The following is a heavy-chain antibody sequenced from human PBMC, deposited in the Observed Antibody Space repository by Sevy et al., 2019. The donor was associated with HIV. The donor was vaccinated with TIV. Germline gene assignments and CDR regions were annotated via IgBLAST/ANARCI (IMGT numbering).Heavy chain of an antibody. CDR2: ISGSGGRT. Sequence: GGSLRLSCAASGFTFSSYAMSWVRQAPGKGLEWVSGISGSGGRTYYADSVKGRFTISGDSSKNTLYLQMNSLIADDTAVEYCAKSDYYDSSGLPNAVNDYWGQGTLVTVSS. D-gene: IGHD3-22*01. CDR3: AKSDYYDSSGLPNAVNDY. V-gene: IGHV3-23*01. CDR1: GFTFSSYA. J-gene: IGHJ4*02.